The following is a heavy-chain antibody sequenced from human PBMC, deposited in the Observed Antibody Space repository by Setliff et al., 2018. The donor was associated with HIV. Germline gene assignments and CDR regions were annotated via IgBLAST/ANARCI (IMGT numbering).Heavy chain of an antibody. V-gene: IGHV3-33*01. Sequence: GSLRLSCAASGFTFSSFGMHWVRQAPGMGLEWVAVIWYDGSNKKYEESVKGRFTISRDNSKNTLYLQMDSLRAEDTAVYYCARDGGRAMTASLFGRYYYGMDVWGQGTTVTVSS. J-gene: IGHJ6*02. CDR3: ARDGGRAMTASLFGRYYYGMDV. CDR2: IWYDGSNK. D-gene: IGHD2-15*01. CDR1: GFTFSSFG.